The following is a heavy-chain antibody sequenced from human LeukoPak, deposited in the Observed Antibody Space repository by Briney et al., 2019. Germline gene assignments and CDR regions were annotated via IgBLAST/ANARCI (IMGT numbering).Heavy chain of an antibody. CDR3: AKAEVRGVIDY. CDR2: ISHDGSNN. V-gene: IGHV3-30*18. CDR1: GFTFSNYG. J-gene: IGHJ4*02. D-gene: IGHD3-10*01. Sequence: GGSLRLSCAASGFTFSNYGMHWVRQAPGKGLEWVVVISHDGSNNNYADSVKGRFTISRDNSKNTLYLQMNSLRAEDTAVYYCAKAEVRGVIDYWGQGTLVTVSS.